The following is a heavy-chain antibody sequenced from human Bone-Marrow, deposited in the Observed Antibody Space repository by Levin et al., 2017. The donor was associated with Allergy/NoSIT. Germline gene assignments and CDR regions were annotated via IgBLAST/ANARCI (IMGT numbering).Heavy chain of an antibody. CDR2: ISGSGSST. CDR3: AKGAGWVAGAVALI. V-gene: IGHV3-23*01. J-gene: IGHJ4*02. Sequence: GASVKVSCAASGFTFNSYALSWVRQAPGKGLEWVSAISGSGSSTYYADSVKGRFTISRDNSKTTLYLQMNGLRAEDTAVYYCAKGAGWVAGAVALIWGQGTLVTVSS. CDR1: GFTFNSYA. D-gene: IGHD6-19*01.